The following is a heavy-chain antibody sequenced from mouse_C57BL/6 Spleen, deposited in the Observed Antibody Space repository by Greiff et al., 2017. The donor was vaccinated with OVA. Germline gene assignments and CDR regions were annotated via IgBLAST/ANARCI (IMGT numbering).Heavy chain of an antibody. CDR3: ARLGTGTGYFDV. CDR2: ISNLAYSI. D-gene: IGHD4-1*01. CDR1: GFTFSDYG. Sequence: EVQLVESGGGLVQPGGSLKLSCAASGFTFSDYGMAWVRQAPRKGPEWVAFISNLAYSIYYADTVTGRFTISRENAKNTLYLEMSSLRSEDTAMYYCARLGTGTGYFDVWGTGTTVTVSS. V-gene: IGHV5-15*01. J-gene: IGHJ1*03.